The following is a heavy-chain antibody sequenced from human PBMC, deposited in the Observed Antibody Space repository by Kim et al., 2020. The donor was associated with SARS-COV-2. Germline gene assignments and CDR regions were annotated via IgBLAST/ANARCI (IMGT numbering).Heavy chain of an antibody. CDR3: ARMAPNSSSWYRHYYYGM. V-gene: IGHV4-34*01. Sequence: SETLSLTCAVYGGSFSGYYWSWIRQPLGKGLEWIGEINHSGSTNYNPSLKSRVTISVDTSKNQFSLKLSSVTAADTAVYYCARMAPNSSSWYRHYYYGM. D-gene: IGHD6-13*01. CDR2: INHSGST. CDR1: GGSFSGYY. J-gene: IGHJ6*01.